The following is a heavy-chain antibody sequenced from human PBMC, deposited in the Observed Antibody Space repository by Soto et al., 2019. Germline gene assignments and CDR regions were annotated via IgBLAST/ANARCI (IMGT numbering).Heavy chain of an antibody. Sequence: SETLSLTCTVSGGSISSYYWSWIRQPPGKGLEWIGYIYYSGSTNYNPSLKSRVTISVDTSKNQFSLKLSSVTAADTAVFFFAREGLHLGELSPTGYFDYWGQGTLVTVSS. J-gene: IGHJ4*02. CDR1: GGSISSYY. V-gene: IGHV4-59*01. CDR2: IYYSGST. D-gene: IGHD3-16*02. CDR3: AREGLHLGELSPTGYFDY.